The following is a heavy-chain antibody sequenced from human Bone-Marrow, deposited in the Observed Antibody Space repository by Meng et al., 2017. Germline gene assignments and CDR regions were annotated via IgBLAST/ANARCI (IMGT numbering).Heavy chain of an antibody. Sequence: QVQRGQCGAEVKKPGASLNISCKASGYTFVSYYIHWVRQAPGQGLEWIGVVNSRRETTIYAQMFQGRVTMTRDTSTSTVYMALSSLGSEDTAVYYCARGLAVDEFDYWGQGTLVTVSS. CDR1: GYTFVSYY. CDR3: ARGLAVDEFDY. V-gene: IGHV1-46*01. J-gene: IGHJ4*02. D-gene: IGHD2-15*01. CDR2: VNSRRETT.